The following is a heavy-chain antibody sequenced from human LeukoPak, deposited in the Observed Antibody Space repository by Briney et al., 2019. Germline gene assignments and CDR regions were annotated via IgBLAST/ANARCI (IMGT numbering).Heavy chain of an antibody. CDR3: ARDPGSSWYRFDY. V-gene: IGHV4-59*01. Sequence: SETLSLTCTVSGGSISSYYWSWIRQPPGKGLEWFGYIYYSGSTNYNPSLKSRVTISVDTSKNQFSLKLSSVTAADTAVYYCARDPGSSWYRFDYWGQGTLVTVSS. CDR1: GGSISSYY. D-gene: IGHD6-13*01. CDR2: IYYSGST. J-gene: IGHJ4*02.